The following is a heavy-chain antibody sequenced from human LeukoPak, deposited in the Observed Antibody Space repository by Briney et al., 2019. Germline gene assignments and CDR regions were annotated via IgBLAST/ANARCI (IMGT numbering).Heavy chain of an antibody. CDR2: ISTSSSYK. CDR3: ARHSDYDILTGPNDY. V-gene: IGHV3-21*01. D-gene: IGHD3-9*01. Sequence: PGGSLRLSCAASRFTFSSYSMNWVRQAPGKGLEWVSSISTSSSYKYYADSLKGRSTISRDNAKNSLYLQMNSLGAEDTAVYYCARHSDYDILTGPNDYWGQGTLVTVSS. J-gene: IGHJ4*02. CDR1: RFTFSSYS.